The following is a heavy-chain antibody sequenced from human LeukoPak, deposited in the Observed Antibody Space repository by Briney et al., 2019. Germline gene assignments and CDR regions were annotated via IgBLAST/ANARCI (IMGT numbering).Heavy chain of an antibody. CDR3: AKASTSWLYVDY. D-gene: IGHD6-13*01. V-gene: IGHV3-23*01. Sequence: PGGSLRLSCAASRFTFSSYVMSWVRQAPGKGLEWVSSINTSGGSTYYAASVKGRFTISRDNSKNTLYLLMNSLRAEDTAVYYCAKASTSWLYVDYRGQGTLVTVSS. J-gene: IGHJ4*02. CDR1: RFTFSSYV. CDR2: INTSGGST.